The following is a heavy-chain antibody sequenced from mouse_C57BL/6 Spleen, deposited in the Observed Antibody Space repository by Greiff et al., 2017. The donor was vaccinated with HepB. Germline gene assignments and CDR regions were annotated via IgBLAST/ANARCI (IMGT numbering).Heavy chain of an antibody. J-gene: IGHJ4*01. CDR3: ARHGYYYGSNPLYWSYAMDY. D-gene: IGHD1-1*01. Sequence: VQLQQSGAELVKPGASVKLSCKASGYTFTEYTIHWVKQRSGQGLEWIGWFYPGSGSIKYNEKFKDKATLTADKSSSTVDMELSRLTSEDSAVYFCARHGYYYGSNPLYWSYAMDYWGQGTSVTVSS. V-gene: IGHV1-62-2*01. CDR1: GYTFTEYT. CDR2: FYPGSGSI.